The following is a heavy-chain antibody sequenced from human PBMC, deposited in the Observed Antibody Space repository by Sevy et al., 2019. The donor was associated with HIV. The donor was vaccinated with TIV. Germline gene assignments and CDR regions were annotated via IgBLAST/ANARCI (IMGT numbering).Heavy chain of an antibody. CDR2: IIPIFGTA. CDR3: ARGADYSKHYYYYYMDV. Sequence: ASVKVSCKASGDTFSSYAISWVRQAPGQGLEWMGGIIPIFGTANYAQKFQGRVTITADESTSTAYMELSSLRSEDTAVYYCARGADYSKHYYYYYMDVWGKWTTVTVSS. D-gene: IGHD4-4*01. CDR1: GDTFSSYA. V-gene: IGHV1-69*13. J-gene: IGHJ6*03.